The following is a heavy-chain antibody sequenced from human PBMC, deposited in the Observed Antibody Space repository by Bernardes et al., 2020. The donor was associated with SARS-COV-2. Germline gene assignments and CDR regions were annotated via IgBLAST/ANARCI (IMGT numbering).Heavy chain of an antibody. D-gene: IGHD2-8*01. J-gene: IGHJ5*02. CDR3: ARDLGYCTNGVCSP. Sequence: GGSLRLSCAASGFRFSSYWFHWVRQAPGKGLEWVSRINPDGSSTNYADSVKGRFTIYRDNAKNTLFLQMSSLRAEDTAMYYCARDLGYCTNGVCSPWGQGTLVTVS. CDR2: INPDGSST. CDR1: GFRFSSYW. V-gene: IGHV3-74*01.